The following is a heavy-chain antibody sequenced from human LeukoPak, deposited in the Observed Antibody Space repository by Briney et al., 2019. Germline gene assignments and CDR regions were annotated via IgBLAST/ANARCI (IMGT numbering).Heavy chain of an antibody. CDR2: ISSNGAST. J-gene: IGHJ4*02. CDR1: GFTFSSYA. Sequence: HPGGSLRLSCAASGFTFSSYAMSWVRQAPGKGLEWIPAISSNGASTYYADSVKGRFTISRDNSENTLYLQMNSLRVEDSAVYYCAKGGTYYYDSWGQGTLVTVSS. V-gene: IGHV3-23*01. CDR3: AKGGTYYYDS.